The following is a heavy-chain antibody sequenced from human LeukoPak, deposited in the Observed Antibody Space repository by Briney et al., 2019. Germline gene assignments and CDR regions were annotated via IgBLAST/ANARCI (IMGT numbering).Heavy chain of an antibody. V-gene: IGHV4-30-2*01. D-gene: IGHD3-16*02. CDR2: IYHSGST. J-gene: IGHJ4*02. CDR1: GGSISSGGYS. CDR3: ARVRLGELSFFDY. Sequence: SETLSLTCAVSGGSISSGGYSGRWIRQPPGKGLEWIGYIYHSGSTYYNPSLKSRVTISVDRSKNQFSLKLSSVTAADTAVYYCARVRLGELSFFDYWGQGTLVTVSS.